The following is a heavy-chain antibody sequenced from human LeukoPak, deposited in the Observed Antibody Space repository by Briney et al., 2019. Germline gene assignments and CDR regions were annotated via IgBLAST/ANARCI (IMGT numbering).Heavy chain of an antibody. CDR3: ARVLYYYDSSGYYRPFDY. D-gene: IGHD3-22*01. CDR2: ISSSGSTI. CDR1: GFTFSSYE. J-gene: IGHJ4*02. V-gene: IGHV3-48*03. Sequence: PGGSLRLSCAASGFTFSSYEMNWVRQAPGKGLEWVSYISSSGSTIYYADSVKGRFTISRDNAKNSLYLQMNSLRAEDTAVYYCARVLYYYDSSGYYRPFDYWGQGTLVTVSS.